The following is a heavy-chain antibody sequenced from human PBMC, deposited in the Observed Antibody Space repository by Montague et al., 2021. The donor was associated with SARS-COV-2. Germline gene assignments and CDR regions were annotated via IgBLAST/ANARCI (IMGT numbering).Heavy chain of an antibody. Sequence: TLSLTCTVSGGSISSGSYYCSWIRQPAGKGLECIGRNYTSGSTNYNPSLKSRVTISVDMSKNQFSLKLSSVTAADTAVYYCARGFRQLVLIDHYYYGMDDWGQGTPVTVSS. CDR3: ARGFRQLVLIDHYYYGMDD. CDR2: NYTSGST. D-gene: IGHD6-13*01. V-gene: IGHV4-61*02. J-gene: IGHJ6*02. CDR1: GGSISSGSYY.